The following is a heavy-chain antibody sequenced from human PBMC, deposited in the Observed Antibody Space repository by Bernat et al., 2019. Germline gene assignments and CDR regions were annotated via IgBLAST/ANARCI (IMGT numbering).Heavy chain of an antibody. CDR3: ATGYCSGGSCYQVPYYYYMDV. V-gene: IGHV1-69*01. CDR2: IIPIFGTA. D-gene: IGHD2-15*01. CDR1: GGTFSSYA. Sequence: QVQLVQSGAEVKKPGSSVKVSCKASGGTFSSYAISWVRQAPGQGLEWMGGIIPIFGTANYAQKFQGRVTITADESTSTAYMELSSLRSEDTAVYYCATGYCSGGSCYQVPYYYYMDVWGKGTTVTVSS. J-gene: IGHJ6*03.